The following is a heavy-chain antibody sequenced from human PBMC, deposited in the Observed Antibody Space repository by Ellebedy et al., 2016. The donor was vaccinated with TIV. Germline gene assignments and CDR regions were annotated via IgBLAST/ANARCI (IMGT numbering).Heavy chain of an antibody. CDR3: ARDVVNDYVWGSYRYADYYYGMDV. J-gene: IGHJ6*02. CDR2: ISAYNGNT. CDR1: GYTFTSYG. V-gene: IGHV1-18*01. D-gene: IGHD3-16*02. Sequence: ASVKVSXKASGYTFTSYGISWVRQAPGQGLEWMGWISAYNGNTNYAQKLQGRVTMTTDTSTSTAYMELRSLRSDDTAVYYCARDVVNDYVWGSYRYADYYYGMDVWGQGTTVTVSS.